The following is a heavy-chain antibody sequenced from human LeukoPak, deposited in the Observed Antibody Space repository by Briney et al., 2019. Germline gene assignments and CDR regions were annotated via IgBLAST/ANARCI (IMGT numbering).Heavy chain of an antibody. J-gene: IGHJ6*02. CDR3: ARGKYSYGYSYRSYGMDV. D-gene: IGHD5-18*01. Sequence: SETLSLTCAVYGGSFSGYYWSWIRQPPGKGLEWIGEINHSGSTNHNPSLKSRVTISVDTSKNQFSLKLSSVTAADTAVYYCARGKYSYGYSYRSYGMDVWGQGTTVTVCS. CDR2: INHSGST. CDR1: GGSFSGYY. V-gene: IGHV4-34*01.